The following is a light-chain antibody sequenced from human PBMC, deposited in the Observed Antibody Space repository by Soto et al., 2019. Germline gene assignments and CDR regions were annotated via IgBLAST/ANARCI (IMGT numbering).Light chain of an antibody. CDR1: SSDVGRYKD. V-gene: IGLV2-14*01. Sequence: QSALTQPASVSGSPGQSITISCTGTSSDVGRYKDVSWYLQHPGKAPKLMLYDVSDRPSGVSNRFSGSKSGNTAFLTISGLQAEDEADYYCSSYSSSSAPYVFGTGTKLTVL. CDR3: SSYSSSSAPYV. CDR2: DVS. J-gene: IGLJ1*01.